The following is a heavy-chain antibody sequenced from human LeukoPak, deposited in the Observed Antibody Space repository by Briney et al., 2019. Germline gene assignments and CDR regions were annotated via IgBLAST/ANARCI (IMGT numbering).Heavy chain of an antibody. V-gene: IGHV3-13*04. J-gene: IGHJ5*02. CDR1: GFTFSSYD. CDR2: IGTAGDT. CDR3: ARGMVRGVITPPFDP. D-gene: IGHD3-10*01. Sequence: GRSLRLSCAASGFTFSSYDMHWVRQATGKGLEWVSAIGTAGDTYYPGSVKGRFTISRENAKNSLYLQMNSLRAGDTAVYYCARGMVRGVITPPFDPWGQGTLVTVSS.